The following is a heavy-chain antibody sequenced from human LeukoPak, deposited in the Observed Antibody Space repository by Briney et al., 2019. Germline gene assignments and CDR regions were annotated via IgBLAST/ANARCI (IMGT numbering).Heavy chain of an antibody. CDR2: ISSSGSTI. CDR1: GSPSRAYY. V-gene: IGHV3-11*04. Sequence: PGGSRKPSFAASGSPSRAYYRSWSRRAPGKGWGWVSYISSSGSTIYYADSVKGRFTISRDNAKNSLYLQMNSLRAEDTAVYYCARRYSSSDAFDIWGQGTMVTVSS. D-gene: IGHD6-6*01. CDR3: ARRYSSSDAFDI. J-gene: IGHJ3*02.